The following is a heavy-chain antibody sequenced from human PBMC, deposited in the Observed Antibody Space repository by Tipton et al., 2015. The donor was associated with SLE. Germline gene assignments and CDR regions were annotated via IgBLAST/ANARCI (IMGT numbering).Heavy chain of an antibody. D-gene: IGHD5-18*01. Sequence: GSLRLSCAASGFTFSSYWMSWVRQAPGMGLEWVANIKQDGSEKYYVDSVKGRFTISRDNAKNSLYLQMNSLRAEDTAVYYCARPGYSHGEGFDYWGQGTLVTVSS. CDR2: IKQDGSEK. CDR3: ARPGYSHGEGFDY. V-gene: IGHV3-7*01. J-gene: IGHJ4*02. CDR1: GFTFSSYW.